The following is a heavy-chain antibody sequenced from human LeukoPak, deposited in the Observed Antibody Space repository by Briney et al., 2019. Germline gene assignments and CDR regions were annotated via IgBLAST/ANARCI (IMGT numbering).Heavy chain of an antibody. CDR3: ASSDSVTTHFSY. Sequence: SETLSLICAVSGGFLSSYYWSWIRQPPGKGLEWIGYIYYGGSTSYNPSLTSRVTISVDTSKSQFSLKLSSVTAADTAVYYCASSDSVTTHFSYWGQGTLVTVSS. CDR1: GGFLSSYY. V-gene: IGHV4-59*08. CDR2: IYYGGST. D-gene: IGHD4-17*01. J-gene: IGHJ4*02.